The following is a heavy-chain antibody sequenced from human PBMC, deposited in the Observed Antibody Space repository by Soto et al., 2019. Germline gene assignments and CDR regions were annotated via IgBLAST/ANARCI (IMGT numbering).Heavy chain of an antibody. CDR3: ANSGWYKPGGYVQH. CDR2: ISGSGSTT. J-gene: IGHJ1*01. V-gene: IGHV3-23*01. CDR1: GFTFSSYA. D-gene: IGHD6-19*01. Sequence: EVQLLESGGGLVQPGGSLRLSCAASGFTFSSYAMSWVRQAPGKGLEWVSGISGSGSTTYYTDSVKGRFTISRDNSKNTLYLQMNSVRAEDTSGYDCANSGWYKPGGYVQHWGQGTLVTVSS.